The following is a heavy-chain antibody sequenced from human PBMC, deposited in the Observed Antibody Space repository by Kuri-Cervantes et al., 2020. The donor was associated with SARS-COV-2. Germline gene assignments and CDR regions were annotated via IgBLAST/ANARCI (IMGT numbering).Heavy chain of an antibody. CDR1: GFTFSSYS. J-gene: IGHJ5*02. CDR2: ISSSSSYI. Sequence: LSLTCAASGFTFSSYSMNWVRQAPGKGLEWASSISSSSSYIYYADSVKGRFTISRDNAKNSLYLQMNSLRAEDTAVYYCARDERYCSGGSCYSEAGNWFDPWGQGTLVTVSS. D-gene: IGHD2-15*01. V-gene: IGHV3-21*01. CDR3: ARDERYCSGGSCYSEAGNWFDP.